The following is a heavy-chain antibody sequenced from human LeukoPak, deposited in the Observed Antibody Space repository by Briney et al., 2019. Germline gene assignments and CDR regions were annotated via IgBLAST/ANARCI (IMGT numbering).Heavy chain of an antibody. J-gene: IGHJ4*02. CDR1: GYALTELS. D-gene: IGHD3-10*01. CDR3: AVLWFGELYFDY. CDR2: FDPEDGET. V-gene: IGHV1-24*01. Sequence: ASVKVSCKVSGYALTELSMHWVRQAPGKGLEWMGGFDPEDGETIYPQKFQGRVTMTEDTSIVTAYMEMSSLRSEDTAVYYCAVLWFGELYFDYWGQGTLVTVSS.